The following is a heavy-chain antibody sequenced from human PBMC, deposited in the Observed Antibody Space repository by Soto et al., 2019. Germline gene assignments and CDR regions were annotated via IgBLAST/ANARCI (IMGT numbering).Heavy chain of an antibody. D-gene: IGHD3-3*01. CDR3: ATQPVGYDSYEAARNWFNP. CDR1: GGTFSSYA. CDR2: IIPIFGTA. Sequence: SVKVSCKASGGTFSSYAISWVRQAPGQGLEWMGGIIPIFGTANYAQKFQGRVTITADESTSTAYMELSSLRSEDTAVYYCATQPVGYDSYEAARNWFNPWGQGTLVTVSS. J-gene: IGHJ5*02. V-gene: IGHV1-69*13.